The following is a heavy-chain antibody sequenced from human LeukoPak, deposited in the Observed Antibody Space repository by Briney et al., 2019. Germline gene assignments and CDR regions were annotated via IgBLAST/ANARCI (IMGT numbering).Heavy chain of an antibody. CDR2: IYYSGST. Sequence: SETLSLTCTVSGGSISSYYWSWIRQPPRKGLEWIGYIYYSGSTNYNPSLKSRVTISVDTSKNQFSLKLSSVTAADTAVYYCARDDSSGYYHGAFDYWGQGTLVTVSS. D-gene: IGHD3-22*01. V-gene: IGHV4-59*01. CDR3: ARDDSSGYYHGAFDY. J-gene: IGHJ4*02. CDR1: GGSISSYY.